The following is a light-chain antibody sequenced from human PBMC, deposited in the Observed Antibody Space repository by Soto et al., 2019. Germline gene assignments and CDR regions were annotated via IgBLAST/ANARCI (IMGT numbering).Light chain of an antibody. CDR3: QHYNSYSEA. J-gene: IGKJ1*01. CDR2: KVS. V-gene: IGKV1-5*03. Sequence: DIQLTQSPSTLSASIGDRVTITCRASESVNSLLSWYQQKPWKAPKFLIYKVSSLESGVPSRFSGSGSGTEFTLTISSLQPDDFATYYCQHYNSYSEAFGQGTKVDI. CDR1: ESVNSL.